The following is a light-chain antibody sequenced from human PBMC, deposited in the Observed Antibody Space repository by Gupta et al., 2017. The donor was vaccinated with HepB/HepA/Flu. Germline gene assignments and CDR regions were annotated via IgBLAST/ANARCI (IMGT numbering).Light chain of an antibody. Sequence: DIQITQSPSSVSASVGDRVSITCRASQGISAWLAWYQQKPGRAPKLLIYAASYVQSGVPSRFSGSGSGTSFTLTISNLQPEDFAIYYCQQADSFPFTFGRGTKVEIK. CDR2: AAS. CDR1: QGISAW. J-gene: IGKJ4*01. CDR3: QQADSFPFT. V-gene: IGKV1-12*01.